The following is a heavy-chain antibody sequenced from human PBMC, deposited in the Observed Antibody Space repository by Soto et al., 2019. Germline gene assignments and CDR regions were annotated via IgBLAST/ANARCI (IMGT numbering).Heavy chain of an antibody. D-gene: IGHD6-6*01. J-gene: IGHJ4*02. V-gene: IGHV2-5*02. Sequence: SGPTLVNPTQTLTLTCSFSGFSLTTTGLWVGWIRQPPGKALEWLALIYWDDDERYNPSLKNRLTITKDTSKNLVVLTMTNVDPVDTATYYCALGIAARPFDSWGQGTLVTVSS. CDR3: ALGIAARPFDS. CDR2: IYWDDDE. CDR1: GFSLTTTGLW.